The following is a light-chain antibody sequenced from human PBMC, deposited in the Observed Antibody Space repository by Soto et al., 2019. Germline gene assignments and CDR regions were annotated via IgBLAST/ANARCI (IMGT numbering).Light chain of an antibody. V-gene: IGKV3-15*01. CDR1: KSVSSN. J-gene: IGKJ4*01. Sequence: EIVMTQSPATLSVSTGERATLSCRASKSVSSNLAWYQQKPGQAPRLLIYGASTRATGIPARFSGSGSGTEFTLTISSLQSEDFAVYYCQQYNNWPPELTFGGGTKVEIK. CDR3: QQYNNWPPELT. CDR2: GAS.